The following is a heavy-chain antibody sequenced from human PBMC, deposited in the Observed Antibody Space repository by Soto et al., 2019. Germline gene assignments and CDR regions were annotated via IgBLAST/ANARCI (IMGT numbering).Heavy chain of an antibody. Sequence: VQLVESGGGLVQPGRSLRLSCAASGFTFDDYAMHWVRQAPGKGLEWVSGISWNSGSIGYADSVKGRFTISRDNAKNSLYLQMNSLRAEDTALYYCAKDPGDYSFDYWGQGTLVTVSS. J-gene: IGHJ4*02. V-gene: IGHV3-9*01. CDR1: GFTFDDYA. CDR3: AKDPGDYSFDY. CDR2: ISWNSGSI. D-gene: IGHD4-17*01.